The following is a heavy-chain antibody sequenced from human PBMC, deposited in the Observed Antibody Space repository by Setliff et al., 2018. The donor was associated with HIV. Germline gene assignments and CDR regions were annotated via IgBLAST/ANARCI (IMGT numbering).Heavy chain of an antibody. Sequence: ASVKVSCKVSGGTFSNYGFTWVRQAPGQGLEWMGGIIPYLGITDKAQKFHDRLTMTADEDRTTGYMELNGLKHDDTAVYYCAGGSAAGDIGDDVLDIWGQGTLVTVSS. D-gene: IGHD6-25*01. J-gene: IGHJ3*02. CDR1: GGTFSNYG. V-gene: IGHV1-69*10. CDR3: AGGSAAGDIGDDVLDI. CDR2: IIPYLGIT.